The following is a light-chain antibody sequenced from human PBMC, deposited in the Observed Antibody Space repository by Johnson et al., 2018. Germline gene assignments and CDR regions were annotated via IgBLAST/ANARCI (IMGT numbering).Light chain of an antibody. Sequence: QSVLTQPPSVSAAPGQKVTISCSGSSSNIGNNYVSWYRQLPGTAPKLLIYENNKRPSGIPDRFSGSKSGTSATLGITGLQTGDEADYYCGTWDSSPSAGNVFGTGTKVTVL. CDR1: SSNIGNNY. V-gene: IGLV1-51*02. CDR3: GTWDSSPSAGNV. CDR2: ENN. J-gene: IGLJ1*01.